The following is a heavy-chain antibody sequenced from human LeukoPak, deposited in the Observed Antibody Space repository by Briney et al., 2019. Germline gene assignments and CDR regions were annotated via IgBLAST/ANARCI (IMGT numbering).Heavy chain of an antibody. D-gene: IGHD2-15*01. CDR3: ARGLYCSGGTCFKPLDF. CDR2: INSDGSST. J-gene: IGHJ4*02. Sequence: QAGGSLRLSCAASGFTFSSYWMHWVRQAPGKGLVWVSRINSDGSSTSYADSVKGRFTISRDNAKNSLYLQMNSLGAEDTALYYCARGLYCSGGTCFKPLDFRGQGTLVTVSS. CDR1: GFTFSSYW. V-gene: IGHV3-74*01.